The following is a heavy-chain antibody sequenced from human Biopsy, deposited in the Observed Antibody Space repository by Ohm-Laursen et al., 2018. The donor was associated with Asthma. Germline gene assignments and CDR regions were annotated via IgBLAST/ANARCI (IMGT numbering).Heavy chain of an antibody. CDR1: GDSIDSGDYS. J-gene: IGHJ4*02. Sequence: SQTLSLTCAVSGDSIDSGDYSWTWIRQSPGVGLEWIGYIYRNGDTYYNPTIKNRVTISIDRSKNQFSLRLRSVTAADTAVYYCARGWNCGGDCYSLDSWGQGTLVTVSS. V-gene: IGHV4-30-2*06. D-gene: IGHD2-21*02. CDR2: IYRNGDT. CDR3: ARGWNCGGDCYSLDS.